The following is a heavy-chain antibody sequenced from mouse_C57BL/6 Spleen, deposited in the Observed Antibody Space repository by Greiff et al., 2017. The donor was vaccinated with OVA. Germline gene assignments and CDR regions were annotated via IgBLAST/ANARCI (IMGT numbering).Heavy chain of an antibody. CDR1: GYAFSSYW. Sequence: QVQLQQSGAELVKPGASVKISCKASGYAFSSYWMNWVKQRPGKGLEWIGQIYPGDGDTNYNGKFKGKATLTADKSSSTAYMQLSSLTSEDSAVYFCYYGYDGYAMDYWGQGTSVTVSS. CDR3: YYGYDGYAMDY. V-gene: IGHV1-80*01. CDR2: IYPGDGDT. D-gene: IGHD2-2*01. J-gene: IGHJ4*01.